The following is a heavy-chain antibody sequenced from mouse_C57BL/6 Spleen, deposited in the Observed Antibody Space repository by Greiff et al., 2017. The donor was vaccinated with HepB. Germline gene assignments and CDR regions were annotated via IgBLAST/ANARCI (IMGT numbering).Heavy chain of an antibody. CDR1: GYTFTDYN. D-gene: IGHD2-3*01. J-gene: IGHJ3*01. CDR3: ARFYDGYSWFAY. CDR2: INPNNGGT. Sequence: EVQLQQSGPELVKPGASVKMSCKASGYTFTDYNMHWVKQSHGKSLEWIGYINPNNGGTSYNQKFKGKATLTVNKSSSTAYMELRSLTSEDSAVYYCARFYDGYSWFAYWGQGTLVTVSA. V-gene: IGHV1-22*01.